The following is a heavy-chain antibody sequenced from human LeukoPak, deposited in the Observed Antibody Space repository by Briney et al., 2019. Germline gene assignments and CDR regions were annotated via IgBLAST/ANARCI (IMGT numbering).Heavy chain of an antibody. CDR2: INLDSGGT. D-gene: IGHD6-25*01. J-gene: IGHJ4*02. CDR3: ARDLSTSATWEFDY. V-gene: IGHV1-2*02. Sequence: ASVKVSCKASGYTFTGYYMHWVRQAPGQGLEWMGWINLDSGGTKYAQRFQGRVTMTRDTSISTAYMDLSRLRSDDTAVYYCARDLSTSATWEFDYWGQGTLVTVSS. CDR1: GYTFTGYY.